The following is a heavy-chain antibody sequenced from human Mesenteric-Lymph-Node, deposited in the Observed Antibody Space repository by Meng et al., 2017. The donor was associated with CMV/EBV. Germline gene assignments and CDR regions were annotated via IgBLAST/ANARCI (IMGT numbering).Heavy chain of an antibody. CDR3: AKDAARQYYDSSGYYFDS. D-gene: IGHD3-22*01. V-gene: IGHV3-48*03. Sequence: GESLKISCAASGFTFSGYEMNWVRLAPGKGLEWVSYISSSGNTKYYADSVKGRFTISRDNAKNSLYLQMNSLRVEDTAVYFCAKDAARQYYDSSGYYFDSWGLGTLVTVSS. J-gene: IGHJ4*02. CDR1: GFTFSGYE. CDR2: ISSSGNTK.